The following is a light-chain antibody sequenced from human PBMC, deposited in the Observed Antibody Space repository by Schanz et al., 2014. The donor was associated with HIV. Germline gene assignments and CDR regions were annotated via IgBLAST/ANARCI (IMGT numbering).Light chain of an antibody. V-gene: IGKV3-20*01. Sequence: EIVMTQSPGTLSVSPGERATLSCRASQTVSKNLAWYQQKPGQAPRLLIYGASSRATGIPDRFSGSGSGTDFTLTISRLEPEDFSVYYCQQYGGSPWTFGQGTKVDIK. J-gene: IGKJ1*01. CDR3: QQYGGSPWT. CDR2: GAS. CDR1: QTVSKN.